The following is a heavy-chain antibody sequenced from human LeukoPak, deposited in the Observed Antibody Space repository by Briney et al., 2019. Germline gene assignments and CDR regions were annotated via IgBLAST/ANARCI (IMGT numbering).Heavy chain of an antibody. D-gene: IGHD2-8*01. V-gene: IGHV3-64D*06. CDR3: VKGEVYAIESPFDY. CDR1: GFTFSSYA. J-gene: IGHJ4*02. CDR2: ISSNGGST. Sequence: GGSLRLSCSASGFTFSSYAMHWVRQAPGKGLEYVSAISSNGGSTYYADSVKGRFTISRDNSKNTLYLQMSSLRAEDTAVYYCVKGEVYAIESPFDYWGQGTLVTVSS.